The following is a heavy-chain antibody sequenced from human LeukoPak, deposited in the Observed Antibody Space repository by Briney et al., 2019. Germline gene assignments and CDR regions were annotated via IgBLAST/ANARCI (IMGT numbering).Heavy chain of an antibody. V-gene: IGHV1-24*01. CDR1: GYTLTELS. CDR3: ATGVSSGYPFDY. J-gene: IGHJ4*02. Sequence: ASVKVSCKVSGYTLTELSMHWVRQAPGKGLEWMGGFDPEDGETIYAQKFQGRVTMTEDTSTDTAYMELSSLRSEDTAVYYCATGVSSGYPFDYWGQGTLVTVSS. D-gene: IGHD3-22*01. CDR2: FDPEDGET.